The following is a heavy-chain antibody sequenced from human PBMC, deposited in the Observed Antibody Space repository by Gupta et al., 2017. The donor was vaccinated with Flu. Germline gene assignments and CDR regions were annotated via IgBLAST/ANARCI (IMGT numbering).Heavy chain of an antibody. CDR3: ARKHVDFWSGYDNEAFDF. V-gene: IGHV3-48*03. CDR2: ISNSGSTI. Sequence: EVQLVESGGGLVQPGGSLRLSCAASGFIFSSYEMNWVRQAPGKGLEWVSSISNSGSTIYYADSVKGRFTISRDNAENSLSLQMNRLRAEDTAVYFCARKHVDFWSGYDNEAFDFWGQGTMGAVSS. D-gene: IGHD3-3*01. CDR1: GFIFSSYE. J-gene: IGHJ3*01.